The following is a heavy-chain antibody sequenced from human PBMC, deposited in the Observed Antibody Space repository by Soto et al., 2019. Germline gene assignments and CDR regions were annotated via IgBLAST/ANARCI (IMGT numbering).Heavy chain of an antibody. D-gene: IGHD6-19*01. CDR1: GFTFSNAW. J-gene: IGHJ4*02. CDR2: IKSKTDGGTT. V-gene: IGHV3-15*01. CDR3: TTGEGISSGCPCRDHFDY. Sequence: GGSLRLSCAASGFTFSNAWMSWVRQAPGKGLEWVGRIKSKTDGGTTGYAAPVKGRFTISRDDSKNTLYLQMNSLKTEDTAVYYCTTGEGISSGCPCRDHFDYWGQGTLVTVSS.